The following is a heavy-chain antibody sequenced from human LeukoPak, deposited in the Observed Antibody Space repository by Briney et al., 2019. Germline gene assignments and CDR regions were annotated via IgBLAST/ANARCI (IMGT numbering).Heavy chain of an antibody. J-gene: IGHJ4*02. Sequence: ASVKVSCKASGYTFTGYYMHWVRQAPGQGLELMGWINPNSGGTNYAQKFQGRVTMTRDTSISTAYMDLSRLRSDDTAVYYCWEYYYDSSGLRGWGQGTLVTVSS. V-gene: IGHV1-2*02. CDR1: GYTFTGYY. CDR2: INPNSGGT. CDR3: WEYYYDSSGLRG. D-gene: IGHD3-22*01.